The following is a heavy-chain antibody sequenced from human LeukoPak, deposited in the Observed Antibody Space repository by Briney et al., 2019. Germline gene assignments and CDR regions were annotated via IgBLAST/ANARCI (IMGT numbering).Heavy chain of an antibody. CDR3: AKSYGSGTHPNDY. D-gene: IGHD3-10*01. V-gene: IGHV3-30*18. Sequence: GGSLRLSCAASGFTFSSYGVHWVRQAPGKGLEWVAVISSDGSNKYYADSVKGRFTISRDNSKNTLYLQMNSLSAEDTAVYYCAKSYGSGTHPNDYWGQGILVTVSS. J-gene: IGHJ4*02. CDR2: ISSDGSNK. CDR1: GFTFSSYG.